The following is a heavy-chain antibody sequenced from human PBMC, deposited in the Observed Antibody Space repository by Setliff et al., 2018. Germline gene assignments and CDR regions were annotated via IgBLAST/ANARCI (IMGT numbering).Heavy chain of an antibody. CDR1: GYSISSGYY. D-gene: IGHD2-2*01. CDR2: IYHSGST. V-gene: IGHV4-38-2*01. J-gene: IGHJ3*02. Sequence: SETLSLTCAVSGYSISSGYYWGWIRQPPGKGLEWIGEIYHSGSTYYNPSLKSRVTISVDTSKNQFSLKLNYVTAADTAVYYCARALGYCSRTSCYADAFDIWGQGTMVTVSS. CDR3: ARALGYCSRTSCYADAFDI.